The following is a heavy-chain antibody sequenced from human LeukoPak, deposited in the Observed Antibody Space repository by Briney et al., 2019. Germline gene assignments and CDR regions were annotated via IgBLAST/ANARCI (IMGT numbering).Heavy chain of an antibody. V-gene: IGHV1-2*02. J-gene: IGHJ4*02. CDR1: GYSFTGHY. Sequence: GASVKVSCKASGYSFTGHYMHWVRQAPGQGLEWMGWINPNSGGTNYAQKFQGRVTMTRDTSISTAYMELSRLRSDDTAVYYCTREGYSSPDYWGQGTLVTVSS. D-gene: IGHD5-18*01. CDR2: INPNSGGT. CDR3: TREGYSSPDY.